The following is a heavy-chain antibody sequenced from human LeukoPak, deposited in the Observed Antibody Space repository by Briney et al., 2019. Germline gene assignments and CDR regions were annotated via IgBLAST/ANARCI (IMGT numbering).Heavy chain of an antibody. J-gene: IGHJ5*02. D-gene: IGHD3-3*01. V-gene: IGHV4-59*01. CDR3: ARGLDITIFGVVPNWFDP. CDR1: GGSISSYY. Sequence: PSETLSLTRTVSGGSISSYYWSWIRQPPGKGLEWIGYIYYSGSTNYNPSLKSRVTISVDTSKNQFSLKLSSVTAADTAVYYCARGLDITIFGVVPNWFDPWGQGTLVTVSS. CDR2: IYYSGST.